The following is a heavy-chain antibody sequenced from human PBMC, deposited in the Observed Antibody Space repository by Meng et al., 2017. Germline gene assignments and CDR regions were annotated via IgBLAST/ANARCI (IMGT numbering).Heavy chain of an antibody. CDR3: ARGLYGSGSPREYFDY. D-gene: IGHD3-10*01. V-gene: IGHV1-2*06. CDR1: GYTFTGYY. CDR2: INPNSGGT. J-gene: IGHJ4*02. Sequence: VQRVQSGAEVTKPGASVKVSCKASGYTFTGYYMHWVRQAPGQGLEWMGRINPNSGGTNYAQKFQGRVTMTRDTSISTAYMELSRLRSDDTAVYYCARGLYGSGSPREYFDYWGQGTLVTVSS.